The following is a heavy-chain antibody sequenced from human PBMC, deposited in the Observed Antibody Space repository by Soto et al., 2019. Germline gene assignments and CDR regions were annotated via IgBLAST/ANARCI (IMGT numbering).Heavy chain of an antibody. V-gene: IGHV1-3*01. CDR1: GYAFTSYA. CDR3: VRDQGPNYYYYYYGMDV. D-gene: IGHD1-1*01. Sequence: ASVKVSCKASGYAFTSYAMHWVRQAPGQRLEWMGWINAGNGNTKYSQKFQGRVTITRDTSASTAYMELSSLRSEDTAVYYCVRDQGPNYYYYYYGMDVWGQGTTVTVSS. J-gene: IGHJ6*02. CDR2: INAGNGNT.